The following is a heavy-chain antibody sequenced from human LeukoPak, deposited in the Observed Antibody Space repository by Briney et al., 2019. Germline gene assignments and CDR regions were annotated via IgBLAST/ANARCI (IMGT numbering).Heavy chain of an antibody. J-gene: IGHJ4*02. CDR3: AKDLTTVTTNQFDY. V-gene: IGHV3-9*01. CDR2: ISWNSGSI. D-gene: IGHD4-17*01. CDR1: GFTFDDYA. Sequence: GGSLRLSCAASGFTFDDYAMHWVRQAPGEGLEWVSGISWNSGSIGYADSVKGRFTISRDNAKNSLYLQMNSLRAEDTALYYCAKDLTTVTTNQFDYWGQGTLVTVSS.